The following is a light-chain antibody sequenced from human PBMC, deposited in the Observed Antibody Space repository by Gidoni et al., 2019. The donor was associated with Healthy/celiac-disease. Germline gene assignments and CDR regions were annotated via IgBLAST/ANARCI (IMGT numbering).Light chain of an antibody. CDR2: DAS. J-gene: IGKJ3*01. CDR3: QQYDNILFIFT. CDR1: QDISNY. Sequence: DIQMTQSPSSLSASVGDRVTITCQASQDISNYLNWYQQKPGKAPKLLIYDASNLETGVPSRFSGSGSGTDFTFTISSLQPEDIATYYCQQYDNILFIFTFGPGTKVDIK. V-gene: IGKV1-33*01.